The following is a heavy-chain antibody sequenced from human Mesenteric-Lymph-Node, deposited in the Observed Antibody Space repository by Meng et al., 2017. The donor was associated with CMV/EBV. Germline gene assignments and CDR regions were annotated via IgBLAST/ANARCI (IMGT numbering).Heavy chain of an antibody. CDR3: ARGAPSTYYDFWSGYLRMENYYYYYGMDV. CDR1: GFTFSNYW. V-gene: IGHV3-74*01. CDR2: INSDGSST. Sequence: GESLKISCTVSGFTFSNYWMHWVRQVPGKGLVWVSRINSDGSSTSYADSVKGRFTISRDNAKNTLYLQMNSLRAEDTAVYYCARGAPSTYYDFWSGYLRMENYYYYYGMDVWGQGTTVTVSS. D-gene: IGHD3-3*01. J-gene: IGHJ6*02.